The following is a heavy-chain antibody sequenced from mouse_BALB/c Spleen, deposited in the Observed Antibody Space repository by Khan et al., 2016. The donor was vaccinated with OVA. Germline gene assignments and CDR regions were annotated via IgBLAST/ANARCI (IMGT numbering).Heavy chain of an antibody. Sequence: EVQLLETGGGLVKPGGSLKLSCAASGFTFSDYYMYWVRQTPEKRLEWVATISDGGGYTYYPDSVKGRFTVSRDDANNNLYLQMSSLKSEDTAIXYCDRGYYGNPFSYWGQGTLVTVSA. CDR3: DRGYYGNPFSY. CDR1: GFTFSDYY. J-gene: IGHJ3*01. CDR2: ISDGGGYT. D-gene: IGHD2-1*01. V-gene: IGHV5-4*02.